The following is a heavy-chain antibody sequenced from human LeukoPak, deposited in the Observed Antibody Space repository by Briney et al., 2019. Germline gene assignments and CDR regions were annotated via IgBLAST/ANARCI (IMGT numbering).Heavy chain of an antibody. CDR1: GFIFSSYA. V-gene: IGHV3-49*04. Sequence: GGSLRLSCAASGFIFSSYAMSWVRQAPGKGLEWVGFIRSKAYGGTTEYAASVKGRFTISRDDSKSIAYLQMNSLKTEDTAVYYCTREWAITMVRGVIGDYWGQGTLVTVSS. D-gene: IGHD3-10*01. CDR3: TREWAITMVRGVIGDY. CDR2: IRSKAYGGTT. J-gene: IGHJ4*02.